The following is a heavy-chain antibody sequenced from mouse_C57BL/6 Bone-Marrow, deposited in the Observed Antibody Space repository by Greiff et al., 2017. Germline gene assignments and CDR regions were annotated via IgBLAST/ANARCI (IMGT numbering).Heavy chain of an antibody. CDR1: GYTFTSYW. CDR3: EAVPFDY. V-gene: IGHV1-50*01. J-gene: IGHJ2*01. CDR2: IDPSDSYT. Sequence: QVQLQQPGAELVKPGASVKLSCKASGYTFTSYWMQWVKQRPGQGLEWIGEIDPSDSYTNYNQKFKGKATLTVDTSSSTAYMQLSSLTSEDSAVYDCEAVPFDYGGQGTTLTVSS.